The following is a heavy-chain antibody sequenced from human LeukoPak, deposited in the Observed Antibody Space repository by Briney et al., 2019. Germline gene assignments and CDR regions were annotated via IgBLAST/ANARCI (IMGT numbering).Heavy chain of an antibody. CDR3: AKSGSTSWYLDY. J-gene: IGHJ4*02. CDR1: GFTFSSYG. Sequence: GGSLRLSCGASGFTFSSYGMHWVRQAPGKGLEWVSAISGSGDNNDNTYYADSVKGQFTISRDNSKNTLYLQMSSLRAEDAAVYYCAKSGSTSWYLDYWGQGTLVTVSS. D-gene: IGHD6-13*01. V-gene: IGHV3-23*01. CDR2: ISGSGDNNDNT.